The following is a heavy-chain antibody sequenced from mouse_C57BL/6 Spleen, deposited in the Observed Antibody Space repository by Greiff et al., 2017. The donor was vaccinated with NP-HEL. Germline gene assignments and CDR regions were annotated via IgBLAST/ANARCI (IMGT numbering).Heavy chain of an antibody. Sequence: VKLVESGPGLVQPSPTLSITCTVSGFSFTSYCVHWVRQSPGQGLEWLGVIWSGGSTDYNAAFISRLSISKDNSKSQVFCKMNSLQADDTAIYYCARGYVYFDYWGQGTTLTVSS. CDR2: IWSGGST. V-gene: IGHV2-2*01. D-gene: IGHD1-1*02. CDR1: GFSFTSYC. J-gene: IGHJ2*01. CDR3: ARGYVYFDY.